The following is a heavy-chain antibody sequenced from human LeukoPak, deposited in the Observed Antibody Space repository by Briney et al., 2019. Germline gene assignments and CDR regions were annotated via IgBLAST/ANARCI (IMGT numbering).Heavy chain of an antibody. D-gene: IGHD3-22*01. CDR3: AKGPYYYDSSGYAQDYY. Sequence: GRSLRLSCAASGFTFDDYAMHWVRQAPGKGLEWVSGISWNSGSIGYADSVKGRFTISRGNAKNSLYLQMNSLRAEDTALYYCAKGPYYYDSSGYAQDYYWGQGTLVTVSS. V-gene: IGHV3-9*01. CDR1: GFTFDDYA. J-gene: IGHJ4*02. CDR2: ISWNSGSI.